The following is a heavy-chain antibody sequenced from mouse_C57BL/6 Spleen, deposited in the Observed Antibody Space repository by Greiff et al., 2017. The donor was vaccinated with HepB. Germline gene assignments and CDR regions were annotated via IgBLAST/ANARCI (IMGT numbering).Heavy chain of an antibody. J-gene: IGHJ4*01. CDR3: ADGNSYYYAMDY. D-gene: IGHD2-1*01. V-gene: IGHV1-59*01. CDR1: GYTFTSYW. CDR2: IDPSDSYT. Sequence: QVQLQQSGAELVRPGTSVKLSCKASGYTFTSYWMHWVKQRPGQGLEWIGVIDPSDSYTNYNQKFKGKATLTVDTSSSTAYMQLSSLTSEDSAVYYCADGNSYYYAMDYWGQATSVTVSS.